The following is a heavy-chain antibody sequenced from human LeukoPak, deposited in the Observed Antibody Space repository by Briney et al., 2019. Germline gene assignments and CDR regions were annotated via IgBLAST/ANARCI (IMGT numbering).Heavy chain of an antibody. CDR2: ISSSSSYI. CDR1: GFTYSNYS. V-gene: IGHV3-21*01. CDR3: AHTVTPRYFQF. D-gene: IGHD4-17*01. J-gene: IGHJ1*01. Sequence: GGSLRLSCAASGFTYSNYSMAWVRQAPGKGLEWVSFISSSSSYIYYADSVKGRFTISRDNAKNSLYLQMNSLRTEDTALYYCAHTVTPRYFQFWGQGTLVTVSS.